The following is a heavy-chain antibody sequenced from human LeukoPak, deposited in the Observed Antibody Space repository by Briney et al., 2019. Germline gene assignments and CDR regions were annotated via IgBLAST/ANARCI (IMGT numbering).Heavy chain of an antibody. CDR2: ISGSGGGT. D-gene: IGHD6-19*01. CDR3: ASAGSGLY. J-gene: IGHJ4*02. V-gene: IGHV3-23*01. CDR1: GFTFSSIA. Sequence: GGSLRLSCAASGFTFSSIAMSWVRQAPDKGLEWVSTISGSGGGTYYADSVKGRFTISRDDSKNTLYLQMRSLRAEDTAVYYCASAGSGLYWGQGTLVTVSS.